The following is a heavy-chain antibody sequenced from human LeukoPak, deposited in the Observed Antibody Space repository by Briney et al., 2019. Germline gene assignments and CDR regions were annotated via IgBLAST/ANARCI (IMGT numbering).Heavy chain of an antibody. CDR3: ASEDCSGGSCYNPEFDY. CDR1: GGTFSSYA. J-gene: IGHJ4*02. V-gene: IGHV1-69*06. Sequence: SVKVSCKASGGTFSSYAISWVRQAHGQGLEWMGGIIPIFGTANYAQKFQGRVTITADKSTSTAYMELSSLRSEDTAVYYCASEDCSGGSCYNPEFDYWGQGTLVTVSS. D-gene: IGHD2-15*01. CDR2: IIPIFGTA.